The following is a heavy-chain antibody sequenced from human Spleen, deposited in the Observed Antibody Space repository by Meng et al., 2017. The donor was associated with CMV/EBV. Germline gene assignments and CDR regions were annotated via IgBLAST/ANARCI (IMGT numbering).Heavy chain of an antibody. CDR1: GFNFSSYW. CDR3: ARDRLDDEGLGLDAFDI. J-gene: IGHJ3*02. CDR2: INTDGSSR. Sequence: GGSLRLSCAASGFNFSSYWMHWVRQGPGKGLVWVSRINTDGSSRSYGDSVGGRFTIARDNAKNTLYLQLNSLRGDDTAVYYCARDRLDDEGLGLDAFDIWGQGTMVTVSS. V-gene: IGHV3-74*01. D-gene: IGHD3-16*01.